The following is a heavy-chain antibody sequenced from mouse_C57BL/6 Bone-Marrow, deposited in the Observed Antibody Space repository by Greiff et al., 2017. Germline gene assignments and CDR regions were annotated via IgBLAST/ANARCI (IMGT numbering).Heavy chain of an antibody. CDR3: ARSGDGYYWYFDV. CDR1: GYTFTSYW. Sequence: QVQLKQSGAELAKPGASVKLSCKASGYTFTSYWMHWVKQRPGQGLDWIGYINPSSGYTKYNQKFKDKATLTADKSSSTAYMQLSSLTYEDSAVYYCARSGDGYYWYFDVWGTGTTVTVSS. J-gene: IGHJ1*03. V-gene: IGHV1-7*01. D-gene: IGHD2-3*01. CDR2: INPSSGYT.